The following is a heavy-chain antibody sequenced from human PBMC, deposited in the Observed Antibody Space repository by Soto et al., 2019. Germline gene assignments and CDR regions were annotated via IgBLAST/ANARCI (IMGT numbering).Heavy chain of an antibody. V-gene: IGHV3-23*01. Sequence: PGGSLRLSYAASGFTFSSYAMSWVRQAPGKGLEWVSAISGSGGSTYYADSVKGRFTISRDNSKNTLYLQMNSLRAEDTAVYYCAMGEYGSSTSCYRYYYYYGMDVWGQGTTVTVSS. CDR3: AMGEYGSSTSCYRYYYYYGMDV. J-gene: IGHJ6*02. D-gene: IGHD2-2*02. CDR1: GFTFSSYA. CDR2: ISGSGGST.